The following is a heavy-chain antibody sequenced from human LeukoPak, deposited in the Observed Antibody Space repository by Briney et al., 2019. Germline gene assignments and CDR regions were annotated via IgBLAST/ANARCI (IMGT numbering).Heavy chain of an antibody. CDR3: ASEPIVGATGYFDY. Sequence: SSVKVSCKASGCTFSSYAISWVRQAPGQGLEWMGGIIPIFGTANYAQKFQGRVTITADESTSTAYMELSSLRSEDTAVYYCASEPIVGATGYFDYWGQGTLVTVSS. CDR1: GCTFSSYA. V-gene: IGHV1-69*13. CDR2: IIPIFGTA. D-gene: IGHD1-26*01. J-gene: IGHJ4*02.